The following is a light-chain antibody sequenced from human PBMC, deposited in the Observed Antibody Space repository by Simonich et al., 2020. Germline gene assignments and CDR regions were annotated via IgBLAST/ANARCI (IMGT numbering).Light chain of an antibody. CDR1: CSDVGCYNY. Sequence: QSALTQPRSVSGSPGQSVTISCTGTCSDVGCYNYVSLYQQHPGKAPQLMLYDVIKRPSGVPDRFSGYKSGNTASLTISGLQAEDEADYYCCSYAGSYTWVFGGGTKLTVL. CDR2: DVI. V-gene: IGLV2-11*01. CDR3: CSYAGSYTWV. J-gene: IGLJ3*02.